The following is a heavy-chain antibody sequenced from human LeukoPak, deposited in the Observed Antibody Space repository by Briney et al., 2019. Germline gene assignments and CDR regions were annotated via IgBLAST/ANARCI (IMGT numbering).Heavy chain of an antibody. D-gene: IGHD5-12*01. CDR3: ARDLAWGSGYDLDY. CDR2: INPISGDT. J-gene: IGHJ4*01. Sequence: ASVKVSCKASGYTFTVYYMHWIRQAPGQGPEWMGWINPISGDTNYAQKFQGRLTLTRDTSISTAYMELTRLRFDDTAMYYCARDLAWGSGYDLDYWGLGTLVIVSS. CDR1: GYTFTVYY. V-gene: IGHV1-2*02.